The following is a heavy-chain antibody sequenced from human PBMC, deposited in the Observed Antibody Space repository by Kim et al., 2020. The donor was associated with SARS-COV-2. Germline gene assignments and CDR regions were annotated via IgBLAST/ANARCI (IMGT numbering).Heavy chain of an antibody. CDR3: ARALSYDILTVYCDN. J-gene: IGHJ4*02. D-gene: IGHD3-9*01. V-gene: IGHV3-64*01. CDR1: GFTFSSYA. CDR2: ISSNGGST. Sequence: GGSLRLSCAASGFTFSSYAMHWVRQAPGKGLEYVSAISSNGGSTYYANSVKGRFTISRDNSKNTLYLQMGSLRAEDMAVYYCARALSYDILTVYCDNWGQGTLVTVSS.